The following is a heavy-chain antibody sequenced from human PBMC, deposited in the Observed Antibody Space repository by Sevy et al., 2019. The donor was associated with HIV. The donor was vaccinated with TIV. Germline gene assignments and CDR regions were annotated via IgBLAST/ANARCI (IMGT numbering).Heavy chain of an antibody. CDR3: ARDGGCSSTSCLLYFDY. D-gene: IGHD2-2*01. CDR2: ISIGSSYI. V-gene: IGHV3-21*01. J-gene: IGHJ4*02. CDR1: GFTFSTYT. Sequence: GGSLRLSCAASGFTFSTYTMNWVRQAPGKGLEWVSSISIGSSYIYYADSVKGRFTISGDNAKNSLYLQMNGLRDEDTAVSYCARDGGCSSTSCLLYFDYWGQGTPVTVSS.